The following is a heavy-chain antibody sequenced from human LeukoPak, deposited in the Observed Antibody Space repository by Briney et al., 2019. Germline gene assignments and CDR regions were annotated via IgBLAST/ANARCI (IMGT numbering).Heavy chain of an antibody. CDR3: ARGHFGVVLDY. CDR1: GFTFSTYD. D-gene: IGHD3-3*01. J-gene: IGHJ4*02. Sequence: PGGSLRLSCATSGFTFSTYDMNWVRQAPGKGLEWVSSIRGDSTETRHADSLMGRFTISRDNAKKSLYLQMNSLRAEDTAVYYCARGHFGVVLDYWGQGTLVTVSS. CDR2: IRGDSTET. V-gene: IGHV3-21*01.